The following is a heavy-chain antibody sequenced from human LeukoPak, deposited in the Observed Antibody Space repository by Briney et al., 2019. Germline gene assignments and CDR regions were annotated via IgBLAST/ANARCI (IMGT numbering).Heavy chain of an antibody. Sequence: SGGSLRLSCAASGFTVSSNYMSWVRQAPGKGLEWVSVIYSGGSTYYADSVKGRFTISRDNSKNTLYPQMNSLRAEDTAVYYCASGLLWFGELFNYYFDYWGQGTLVTVSS. J-gene: IGHJ4*02. CDR1: GFTVSSNY. V-gene: IGHV3-66*01. CDR2: IYSGGST. D-gene: IGHD3-10*01. CDR3: ASGLLWFGELFNYYFDY.